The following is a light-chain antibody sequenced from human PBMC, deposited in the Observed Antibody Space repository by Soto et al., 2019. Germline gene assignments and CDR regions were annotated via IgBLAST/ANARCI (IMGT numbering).Light chain of an antibody. Sequence: DIVLTQSPGTLSLSPGERATLSCRASQSVSSNHLAWYQQKPGQAPRLLMYGASSRATGIPDRFSGSGSGTDFTLTITRLEPEDFAVYYCQQYASSRTFGQGTKVEIK. V-gene: IGKV3-20*01. CDR1: QSVSSNH. CDR2: GAS. J-gene: IGKJ1*01. CDR3: QQYASSRT.